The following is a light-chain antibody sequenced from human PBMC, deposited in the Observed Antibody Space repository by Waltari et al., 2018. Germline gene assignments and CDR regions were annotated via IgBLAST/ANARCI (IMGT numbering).Light chain of an antibody. Sequence: DIQMTESTSTLSASVGNRVTITCRASQSISSWLAWYQQKSGEAPKLLLYKASTLQYGVPSRFSGSGSGTEFTLTISSLQPDDFATYYCQQYNSYPWTFGQGTKVEIK. CDR2: KAS. CDR1: QSISSW. CDR3: QQYNSYPWT. J-gene: IGKJ1*01. V-gene: IGKV1-5*03.